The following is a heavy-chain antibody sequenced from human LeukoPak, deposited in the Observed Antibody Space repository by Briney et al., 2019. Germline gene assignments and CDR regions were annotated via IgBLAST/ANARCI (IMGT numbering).Heavy chain of an antibody. Sequence: SETLSLTCAVSGGSISSSNWWSWVRQPPGKGMEWIGEIYHSGSTNYNPSLKSRVTISVDKSKNQFSLKLSSVTAADTAVYCCARERQITIVASKYYFDYWGQGTLVTVSS. V-gene: IGHV4-4*01. J-gene: IGHJ4*02. CDR2: IYHSGST. CDR1: GGSISSSNW. D-gene: IGHD5-12*01. CDR3: ARERQITIVASKYYFDY.